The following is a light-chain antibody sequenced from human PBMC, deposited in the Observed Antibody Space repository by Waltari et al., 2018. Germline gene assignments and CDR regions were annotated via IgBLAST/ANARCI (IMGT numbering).Light chain of an antibody. Sequence: EIVLTQSPGTLSLSPGERATLSCRASQRVSSSYLAWYQQNPGQAPRRLVYGASSRATGIPDRFSGSGSGTDFTLTISRLEPEDFAVYYCQQYGSSPRTFGQGTKVEIK. CDR1: QRVSSSY. V-gene: IGKV3-20*01. CDR3: QQYGSSPRT. J-gene: IGKJ1*01. CDR2: GAS.